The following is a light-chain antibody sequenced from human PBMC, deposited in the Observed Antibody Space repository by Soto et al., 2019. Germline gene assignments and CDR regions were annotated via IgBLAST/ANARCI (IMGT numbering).Light chain of an antibody. V-gene: IGKV1-39*01. CDR2: AAS. J-gene: IGKJ2*02. Sequence: DIQMTQSPSSLSASVGDRVTITCRASQSISSYLNWYQQKPGKAPKLLIYAASSLQSGVPSRFSGSGSGTDFTRTISSLQPEEFATYYCQQSYSTPGTFGQGTKLEIK. CDR3: QQSYSTPGT. CDR1: QSISSY.